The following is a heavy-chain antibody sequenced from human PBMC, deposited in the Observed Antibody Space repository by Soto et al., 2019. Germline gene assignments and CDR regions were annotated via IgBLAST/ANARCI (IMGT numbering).Heavy chain of an antibody. J-gene: IGHJ5*02. CDR1: GGSISSSSYY. Sequence: PSDTLSLTCTVSGGSISSSSYYWGWIRQPPGKGLEWIGSIYYSGSTYYNPSLKSRVTISVDTSKNQFSLKLSSVTAADTAVYYCARGGWFDPWGQGTLVTVSS. CDR3: ARGGWFDP. D-gene: IGHD3-16*01. V-gene: IGHV4-39*01. CDR2: IYYSGST.